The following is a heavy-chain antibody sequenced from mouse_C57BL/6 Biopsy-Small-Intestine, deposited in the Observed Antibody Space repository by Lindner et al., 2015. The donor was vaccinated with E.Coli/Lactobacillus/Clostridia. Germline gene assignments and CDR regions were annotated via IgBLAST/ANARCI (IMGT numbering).Heavy chain of an antibody. CDR2: INSGSSTI. Sequence: QLQESGGGLVKPGGSLKLSCAASGFTFSDYGMHWVRQAPEKGLEWVAYINSGSSTIYYADTVKGRFTISRDNAKNTLFLQMTSLRSEDTAMYYCARPRYYAMDYWGQGTSVTVSS. CDR3: ARPRYYAMDY. J-gene: IGHJ4*01. CDR1: GFTFSDYG. V-gene: IGHV5-17*01.